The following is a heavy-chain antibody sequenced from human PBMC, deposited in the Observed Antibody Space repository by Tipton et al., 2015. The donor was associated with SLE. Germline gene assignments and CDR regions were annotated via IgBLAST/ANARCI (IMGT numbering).Heavy chain of an antibody. CDR2: IYYGGGT. Sequence: TLSLTCTVSGGSISSSNYYWSWIRQPPGKGLEWIGNIYYGGGTYYNPSLESRVTISLDTSKNQFSLKLNSVTAADTAVYYCARSTDQNWFDPWGQGTLVTVSS. D-gene: IGHD2-2*01. CDR1: GGSISSSNYY. J-gene: IGHJ5*02. V-gene: IGHV4-31*03. CDR3: ARSTDQNWFDP.